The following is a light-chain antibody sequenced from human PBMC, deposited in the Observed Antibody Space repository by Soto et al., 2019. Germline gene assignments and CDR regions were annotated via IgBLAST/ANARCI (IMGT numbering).Light chain of an antibody. J-gene: IGKJ1*01. CDR3: QQYNSYDMWS. CDR1: QIISQW. CDR2: GAS. V-gene: IGKV1-5*01. Sequence: DIQMTQSPSTLSASVGDRVTITCRARQIISQWLAWYQQKPGKAPKLLIYGASSLESGVPSRFSGSGSGTEFTLTISSLQADDFATYYCQQYNSYDMWSFGQGTKVYLK.